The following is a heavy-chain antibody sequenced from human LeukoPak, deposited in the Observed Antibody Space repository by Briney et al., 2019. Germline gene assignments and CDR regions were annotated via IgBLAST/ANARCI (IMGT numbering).Heavy chain of an antibody. CDR3: AGHWSGDSSLDY. Sequence: GESLKISCKGSGYTFTHYWIVWVRQMPGKGLEWMGIIYPGDSDTRYSPSFQGQVTISADKSISTAYLQWSRLKTSDTAMYYCAGHWSGDSSLDYWGQGTLVTVSS. D-gene: IGHD2-21*02. CDR1: GYTFTHYW. J-gene: IGHJ4*02. CDR2: IYPGDSDT. V-gene: IGHV5-51*01.